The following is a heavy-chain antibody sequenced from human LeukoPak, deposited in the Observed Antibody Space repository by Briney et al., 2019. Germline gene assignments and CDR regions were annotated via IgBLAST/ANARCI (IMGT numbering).Heavy chain of an antibody. V-gene: IGHV5-51*01. CDR1: GYSFTSYW. J-gene: IGHJ6*03. CDR2: IYPGDSDT. Sequence: GESLKISCKGSGYSFTSYWIGSVRQMPGKGLEWMGIIYPGDSDTRYSPSFQGQVTTSADKSISTAYLQWSSLEASDTAMYYCARLRAGRYDDYYMDVWGKGTTVTVSS. CDR3: ARLRAGRYDDYYMDV. D-gene: IGHD1-14*01.